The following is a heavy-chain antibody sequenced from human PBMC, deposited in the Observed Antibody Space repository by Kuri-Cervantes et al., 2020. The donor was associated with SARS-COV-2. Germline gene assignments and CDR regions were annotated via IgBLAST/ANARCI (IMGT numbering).Heavy chain of an antibody. D-gene: IGHD4-17*01. Sequence: GESLKISCAASGFTFSSYDMHWVRQATGKGLEWVSAIGTAGDTYYPGSVKGRFTISRDNAKNTLYLQMNSLRAEDTAVYYCARGLTVTTRSPYDYWGQGTLVTVSS. V-gene: IGHV3-13*01. CDR1: GFTFSSYD. J-gene: IGHJ4*02. CDR3: ARGLTVTTRSPYDY. CDR2: IGTAGDT.